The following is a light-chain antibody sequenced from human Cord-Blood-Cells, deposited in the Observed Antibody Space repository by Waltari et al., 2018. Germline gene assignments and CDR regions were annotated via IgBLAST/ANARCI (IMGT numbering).Light chain of an antibody. J-gene: IGKJ4*01. CDR2: AAS. CDR3: QQSYSTPALT. Sequence: DIQMTQSPSSLSASVGDRVTITCRASQSISSYLNLYQQKPGKAPKLLIYAASILQSGVPSRFSGSGSVTDFTLTISSLQPEDFATYNCQQSYSTPALTFGGGTKVEIK. V-gene: IGKV1-39*01. CDR1: QSISSY.